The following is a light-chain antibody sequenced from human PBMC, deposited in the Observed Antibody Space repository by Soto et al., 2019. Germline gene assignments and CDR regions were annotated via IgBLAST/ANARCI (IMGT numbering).Light chain of an antibody. CDR3: AAWDDSLNGPV. J-gene: IGLJ3*02. CDR2: GNN. CDR1: TSNIGGST. V-gene: IGLV1-44*01. Sequence: QSVLTQPPSASGTPGQRVTIFCSGSTSNIGGSTVNWYQHLPGTAPKLLIFGNNQRPSGVPDRFSGSKSGTSASLAISGLQSEDAADYHCAAWDDSLNGPVFGGGTKLTVL.